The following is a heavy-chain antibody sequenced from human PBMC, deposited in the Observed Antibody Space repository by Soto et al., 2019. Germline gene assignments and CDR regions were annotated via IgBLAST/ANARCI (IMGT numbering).Heavy chain of an antibody. Sequence: QVQLQEWGPGLVKPSGTLSLTCAVSGGSISSSNWWTWVRQPPGKGLEWIGEIYHSGSTNYNPSLKSRVTISVDKSTNQFSLKVPSVTAADTAVYYCAILLRSTYGMDVWGQGTTVTVSS. CDR1: GGSISSSNW. D-gene: IGHD3-3*01. V-gene: IGHV4-4*02. J-gene: IGHJ6*02. CDR3: AILLRSTYGMDV. CDR2: IYHSGST.